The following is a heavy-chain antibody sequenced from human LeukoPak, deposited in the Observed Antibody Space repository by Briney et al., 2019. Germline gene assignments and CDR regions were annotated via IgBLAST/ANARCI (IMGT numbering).Heavy chain of an antibody. CDR1: DGSISSYY. CDR2: IYYSGST. Sequence: PSETLSLTCTVSDGSISSYYWSWIRQPPGKGLEWIGYIYYSGSTNYNPSLKSRVTISVDTSKNQFSLKLSSVTAADTAVYYCARVRDIVVVPAAYFDYWGQGTLVTVSS. CDR3: ARVRDIVVVPAAYFDY. D-gene: IGHD2-2*01. J-gene: IGHJ4*02. V-gene: IGHV4-59*01.